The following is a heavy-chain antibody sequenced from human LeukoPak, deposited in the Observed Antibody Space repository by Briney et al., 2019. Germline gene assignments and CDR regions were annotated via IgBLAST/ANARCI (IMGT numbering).Heavy chain of an antibody. Sequence: GGSLRLSCAASGFTFGDYDMHWVRQAPGKGLEWLSYISSSGTIYDADSVEGRFTISRDNAKNSLFLQMNNLRVEDTAVYYCARVGFDPWGQGTLVTVSS. CDR1: GFTFGDYD. J-gene: IGHJ5*02. CDR2: ISSSGTI. V-gene: IGHV3-69-1*01. CDR3: ARVGFDP.